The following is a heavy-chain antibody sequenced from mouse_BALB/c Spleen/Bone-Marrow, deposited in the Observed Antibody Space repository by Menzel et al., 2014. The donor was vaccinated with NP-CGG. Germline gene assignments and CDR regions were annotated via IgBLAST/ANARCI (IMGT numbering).Heavy chain of an antibody. J-gene: IGHJ4*01. CDR2: ISTYYGDA. CDR1: GYTFTDYA. V-gene: IGHV1S137*01. Sequence: VQVVESGAELVRPGVSVKISCKGSGYTFTDYAMHWVKQSHAKSLEWIGVISTYYGDASYNQKFKGKATMTVDKSSSTAYMELARLTSEDSAIYYCARVFYYGNSYYAMDYWGQGTSVTVSS. D-gene: IGHD2-1*01. CDR3: ARVFYYGNSYYAMDY.